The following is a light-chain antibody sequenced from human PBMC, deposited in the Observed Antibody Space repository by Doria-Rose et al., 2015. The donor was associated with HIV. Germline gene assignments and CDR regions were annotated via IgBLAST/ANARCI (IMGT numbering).Light chain of an antibody. Sequence: DIQVTQSPSSLSASIGDRVTITCRASQTVSTYLNWFQQEPGKAPKLLIYAASRLQSGVPSRFSGSGSGTDFTLTISGLQPGDFATYYCQQTYSSPPGTFGQGTKGEMK. CDR3: QQTYSSPPGT. CDR2: AAS. CDR1: QTVSTY. J-gene: IGKJ1*01. V-gene: IGKV1-39*01.